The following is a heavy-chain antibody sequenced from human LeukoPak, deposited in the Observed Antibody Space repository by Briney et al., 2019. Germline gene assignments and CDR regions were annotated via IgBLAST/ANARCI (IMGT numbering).Heavy chain of an antibody. Sequence: GVSLKISCKGSGYSFTSYWIGWVRQMPGKGLEWMGIIYPGDSDTRYSPSFQGQVTISADKSISTAYLQWSSLKASDTAMYYCASSPDYGGNFFDYWGQGTLVTVSS. CDR1: GYSFTSYW. J-gene: IGHJ4*02. D-gene: IGHD4-17*01. CDR2: IYPGDSDT. V-gene: IGHV5-51*01. CDR3: ASSPDYGGNFFDY.